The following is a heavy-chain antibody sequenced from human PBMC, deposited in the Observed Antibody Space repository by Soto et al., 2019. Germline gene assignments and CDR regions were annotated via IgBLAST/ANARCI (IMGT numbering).Heavy chain of an antibody. CDR3: ARKGYGLGGYDI. V-gene: IGHV3-7*01. Sequence: GWSLRLSCAASGFTFSSYWMSLVRQAPGKGLEWMANIKQDGSEKYYVDFVKGRFTISRDNAKNSLYLQMNSLRADDTAVYYCARKGYGLGGYDIWGEGTTVTVSS. CDR1: GFTFSSYW. CDR2: IKQDGSEK. J-gene: IGHJ3*02. D-gene: IGHD2-15*01.